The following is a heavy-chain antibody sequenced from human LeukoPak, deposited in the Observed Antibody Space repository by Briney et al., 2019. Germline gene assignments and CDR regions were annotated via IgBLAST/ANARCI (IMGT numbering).Heavy chain of an antibody. D-gene: IGHD2-2*01. V-gene: IGHV1-2*06. Sequence: ASVKVSCKASGYTFTGYYMHWVRQVPGQGLEWMGRINPNSGGTNYAQKFQGRVTMTRDTSISTAYMELSRLRSDDTAVYYCARDRRGCSSTSCYQYNWFDPWGQGTLVTVSS. CDR3: ARDRRGCSSTSCYQYNWFDP. CDR1: GYTFTGYY. CDR2: INPNSGGT. J-gene: IGHJ5*02.